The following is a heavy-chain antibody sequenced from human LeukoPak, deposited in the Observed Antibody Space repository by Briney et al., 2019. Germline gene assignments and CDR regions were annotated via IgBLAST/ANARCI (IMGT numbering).Heavy chain of an antibody. CDR3: ASMGYFDWSSPFDY. D-gene: IGHD3-9*01. Sequence: PSETLSLTCAVYGGSFSGYYWSSIRQPPGKGLEWIGEINHSGSTNYNPSLKSRVTISVDTSKNQFSLKLSSVTAADTAVYYCASMGYFDWSSPFDYWGQGTLVTVSS. J-gene: IGHJ4*02. CDR1: GGSFSGYY. V-gene: IGHV4-34*01. CDR2: INHSGST.